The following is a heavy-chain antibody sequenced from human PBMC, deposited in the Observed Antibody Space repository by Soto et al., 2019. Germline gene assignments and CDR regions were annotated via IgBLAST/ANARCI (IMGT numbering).Heavy chain of an antibody. CDR2: IYYSGST. D-gene: IGHD2-21*02. CDR1: GGSISPYY. CDR3: ARSFPVYCGGDCYSAGYFDY. J-gene: IGHJ4*02. V-gene: IGHV4-59*06. Sequence: SETLSLTCTVSGGSISPYYWSWIRQHPGKGLEWIGYIYYSGSTYYNPSLKSRVTISVDTSKNQFSLKLSSVTAADTAVYYCARSFPVYCGGDCYSAGYFDYWGQGTLVTVSS.